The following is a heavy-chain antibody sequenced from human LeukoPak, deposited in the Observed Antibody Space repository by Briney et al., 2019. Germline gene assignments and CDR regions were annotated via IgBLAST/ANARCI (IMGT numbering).Heavy chain of an antibody. V-gene: IGHV3-66*01. CDR3: ARVVKDYVWGSYAMDAFDI. J-gene: IGHJ3*02. CDR1: GFTVSSNY. D-gene: IGHD3-16*01. CDR2: IYSGGST. Sequence: GGSLRLSCAASGFTVSSNYMSWVRQAPGKGLEWVSVIYSGGSTYYADSVKGRFTISRDNSKNTLYLQMNSLRAEDTSVYYCARVVKDYVWGSYAMDAFDIWGQGTMVTVSS.